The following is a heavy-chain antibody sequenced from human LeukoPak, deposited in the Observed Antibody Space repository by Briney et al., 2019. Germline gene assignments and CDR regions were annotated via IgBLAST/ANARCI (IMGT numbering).Heavy chain of an antibody. J-gene: IGHJ3*02. CDR2: INHSGST. CDR1: GGSFSGYY. D-gene: IGHD6-6*01. Sequence: SETLSPTCAVYGGSFSGYYWSWIRQPPGKGLGWIGEINHSGSTNFNPSLKSRVTISVDTSKNQFSLKLSSVTAVDTAVYYCARKLDAFDIWGQGTMVTVSS. CDR3: ARKLDAFDI. V-gene: IGHV4-34*01.